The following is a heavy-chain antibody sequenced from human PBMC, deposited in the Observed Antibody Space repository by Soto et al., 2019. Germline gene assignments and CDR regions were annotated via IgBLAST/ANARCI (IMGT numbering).Heavy chain of an antibody. CDR2: IYTSGST. Sequence: PSDTVSLTCTVCGGSISRYYWSWIRQPAGKGLEWIGRIYTSGSTNYNPSLKSRVNMSVDTSKKKFSLKLSSVTAADTAVYYCARDRGVATIIRGNYRYDGMDVWGRVAAVHVSS. CDR3: ARDRGVATIIRGNYRYDGMDV. J-gene: IGHJ6*02. D-gene: IGHD5-12*01. CDR1: GGSISRYY. V-gene: IGHV4-4*07.